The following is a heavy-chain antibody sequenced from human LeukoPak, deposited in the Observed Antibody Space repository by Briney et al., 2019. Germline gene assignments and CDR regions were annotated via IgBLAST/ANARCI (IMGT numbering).Heavy chain of an antibody. Sequence: HSETPSDTCTVPGGSIISVNWSWIRPRPRKRLWWVGYNYDSGSTNYTPSVKSRVTILVDTSKNQFSLKLSSVTAADTAVYYCARASAPMAHYDYYKDVWGKGITVTVSS. CDR3: ARASAPMAHYDYYKDV. CDR1: GGSIISVN. CDR2: NYDSGST. V-gene: IGHV4-59*01. D-gene: IGHD3-22*01. J-gene: IGHJ6*03.